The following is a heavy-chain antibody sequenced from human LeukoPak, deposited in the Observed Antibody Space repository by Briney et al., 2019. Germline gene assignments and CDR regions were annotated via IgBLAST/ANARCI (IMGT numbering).Heavy chain of an antibody. CDR2: ISSSSSTI. V-gene: IGHV3-48*01. CDR1: GFTFSSYS. D-gene: IGHD3-3*01. CDR3: ARAGDFWSGYNI. J-gene: IGHJ3*02. Sequence: GGSLRLSCAASGFTFSSYSMNWVRQAPGKGLEWVSYISSSSSTIYYADSVKGRFTISRDNAKNSLYPQMNSLRAEDTAVYYCARAGDFWSGYNIWGQGTMVTVSS.